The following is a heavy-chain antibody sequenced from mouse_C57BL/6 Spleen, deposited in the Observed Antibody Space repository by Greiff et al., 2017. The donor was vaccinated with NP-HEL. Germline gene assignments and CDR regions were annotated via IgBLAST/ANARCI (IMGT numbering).Heavy chain of an antibody. Sequence: QVQLQQPGAELVKPGASVKMSCKASGYTFTSYWITWVKQRPGQGLERIGDIYPGSGSTNYNEKFKSKATLTVDTSSSTAYMQLSSLTSEDSAVYYCARSHYYGSSPLAYWGQGTLVTVSA. CDR1: GYTFTSYW. V-gene: IGHV1-55*01. CDR2: IYPGSGST. D-gene: IGHD1-1*01. J-gene: IGHJ3*01. CDR3: ARSHYYGSSPLAY.